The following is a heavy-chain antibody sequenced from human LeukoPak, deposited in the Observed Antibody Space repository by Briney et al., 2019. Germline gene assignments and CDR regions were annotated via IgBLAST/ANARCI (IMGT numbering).Heavy chain of an antibody. CDR2: INSDGSNT. D-gene: IGHD3-10*01. J-gene: IGHJ5*02. V-gene: IGHV3-74*01. Sequence: GGSLRLSCAASGFTFSRSWMHWVRQAPGKGLVWVSHINSDGSNTNYADSVKGRFTISRDNAKNTLHLQMNSLRAEDTAVYYCARDSGYAIQSPWDQGTLVTVSS. CDR3: ARDSGYAIQSP. CDR1: GFTFSRSW.